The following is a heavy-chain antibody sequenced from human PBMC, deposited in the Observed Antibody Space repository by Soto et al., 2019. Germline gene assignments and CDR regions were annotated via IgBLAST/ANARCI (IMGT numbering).Heavy chain of an antibody. CDR3: ASTARGPSVGWLDP. CDR1: RGSISSYD. V-gene: IGHV4-59*01. Sequence: QVQLQESGPGLVKPSETLSLACTVSRGSISSYDWSWFRQTPGQGLEWIGYITHSDSTKYNPSLESRVMVSIDTSRQKSSLRLISVSAADTAVYSCASTARGPSVGWLDPWGQGSLVIVSS. CDR2: ITHSDST. J-gene: IGHJ5*02. D-gene: IGHD2-2*01.